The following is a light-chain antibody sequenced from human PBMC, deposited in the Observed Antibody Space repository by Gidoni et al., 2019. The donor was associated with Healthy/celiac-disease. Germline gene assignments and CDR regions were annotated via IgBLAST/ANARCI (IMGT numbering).Light chain of an antibody. Sequence: QSALTQPASVSGSPGQSITISCTGTSSDVGSYNLVSWYQQHPGKAPKLMIYEVSKRPSGVSNRFSGSTSGNTPSLTISGLQAEDEADYYCCSYAGSSTVLFGGGTKLTFL. CDR1: SSDVGSYNL. CDR2: EVS. J-gene: IGLJ2*01. V-gene: IGLV2-23*02. CDR3: CSYAGSSTVL.